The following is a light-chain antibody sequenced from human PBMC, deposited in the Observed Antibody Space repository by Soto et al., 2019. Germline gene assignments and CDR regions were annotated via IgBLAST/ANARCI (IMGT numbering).Light chain of an antibody. CDR2: AAS. Sequence: AIQITQSPSSLSASVGDRVTITCRASQGIRHYLGWYQQKPGKAPKLLIYAASSLQSGVPSRFSGSGSGTDFTLNISSLQPEDFATYYCLQDYNYPLTFGGGTKVEIK. CDR1: QGIRHY. CDR3: LQDYNYPLT. V-gene: IGKV1-6*01. J-gene: IGKJ4*01.